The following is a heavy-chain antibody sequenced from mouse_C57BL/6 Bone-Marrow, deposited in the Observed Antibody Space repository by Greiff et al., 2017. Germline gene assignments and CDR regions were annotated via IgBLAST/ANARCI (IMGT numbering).Heavy chain of an antibody. CDR1: GYTFTSYW. CDR2: IYPGNSDT. V-gene: IGHV1-5*01. Sequence: EVQLVESGTVLARPGASVKMSCKTSGYTFTSYWMHWVKQRPGQGLEWIGAIYPGNSDTSYNQKFKSKAKLTAVTSSSTAYMQLSSLTHEDSAVYYCTRRHFDYWGQGTTLTVSS. J-gene: IGHJ2*01. CDR3: TRRHFDY.